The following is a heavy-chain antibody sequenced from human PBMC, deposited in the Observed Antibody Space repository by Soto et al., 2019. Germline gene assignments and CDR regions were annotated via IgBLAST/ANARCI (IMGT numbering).Heavy chain of an antibody. CDR1: GFTFSSYA. CDR2: ISGSGGST. D-gene: IGHD3-9*01. V-gene: IGHV3-23*01. J-gene: IGHJ3*02. Sequence: GGSLRLSCAASGFTFSSYAMSWVRQAPGKGLEWVSAISGSGGSTYYADSVKGRFTISRDNSKNTLYLQMNSLRAEDTAVYYCAKDYRSYDILTGYDAFDIWGQGTMVTVSS. CDR3: AKDYRSYDILTGYDAFDI.